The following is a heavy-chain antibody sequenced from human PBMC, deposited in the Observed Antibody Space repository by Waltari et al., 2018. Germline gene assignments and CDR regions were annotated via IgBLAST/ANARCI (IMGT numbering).Heavy chain of an antibody. CDR3: ARLIGGTLTEYYQ. D-gene: IGHD1-26*01. V-gene: IGHV3-7*01. CDR2: IKEDGREK. Sequence: EVQLMESGGGLVKPGGSLRLSCAASGFTFSSHWMTWVRQAPGKGLEWVANIKEDGREKYYVDSVKGRFTISRDNAKNSLYLQMNSLRVEDAAVYYCARLIGGTLTEYYQWGQGTLVTVPS. J-gene: IGHJ1*01. CDR1: GFTFSSHW.